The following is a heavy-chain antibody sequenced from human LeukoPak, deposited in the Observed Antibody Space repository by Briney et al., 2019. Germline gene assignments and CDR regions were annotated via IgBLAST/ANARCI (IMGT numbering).Heavy chain of an antibody. CDR2: IGTAGDT. D-gene: IGHD3-22*01. CDR3: ARATPDSLSYYYGMDV. J-gene: IGHJ6*02. V-gene: IGHV3-13*01. CDR1: GFTFSSYD. Sequence: GGSLRLSCAASGFTFSSYDMHWVRQATGKGLEWVSAIGTAGDTYYPGSVKGRFTISRENAKNSLYLQMNSLRAGDTAVYYCARATPDSLSYYYGMDVWGQGTTVTVSS.